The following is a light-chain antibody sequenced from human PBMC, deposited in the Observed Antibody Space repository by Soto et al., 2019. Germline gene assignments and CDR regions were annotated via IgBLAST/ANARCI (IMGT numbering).Light chain of an antibody. CDR2: EGS. V-gene: IGLV2-23*01. J-gene: IGLJ1*01. CDR1: SSYVGSYNL. Sequence: QSVLTQPASVSGSPGQSITISCTGTSSYVGSYNLVSWYQQHPGKAPKLMIYEGSKRPSGVSNRFSGSKSGNTASLTISGLQAEDDADYYCCSYAGSSTLYVFGTGTQLTVL. CDR3: CSYAGSSTLYV.